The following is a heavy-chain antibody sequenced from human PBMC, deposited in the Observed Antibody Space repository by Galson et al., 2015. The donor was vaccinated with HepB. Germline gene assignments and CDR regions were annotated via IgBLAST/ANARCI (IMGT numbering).Heavy chain of an antibody. CDR3: ARDAPWGYSSSWYGQLYIYYYYGMDV. CDR1: GFTFSSYA. Sequence: SLRLSCAASGFTFSSYAMHWVRQAPGKGLEWVAVISYDGSNKYYADSVRGRFTISRDNSKNTLYLQMNSLRAEVTAVYYCARDAPWGYSSSWYGQLYIYYYYGMDVWGQGTTVTVSS. CDR2: ISYDGSNK. J-gene: IGHJ6*02. V-gene: IGHV3-30*04. D-gene: IGHD6-13*01.